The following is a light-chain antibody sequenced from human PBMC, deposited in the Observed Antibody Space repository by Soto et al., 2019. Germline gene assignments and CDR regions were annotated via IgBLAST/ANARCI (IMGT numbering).Light chain of an antibody. V-gene: IGKV4-1*01. J-gene: IGKJ1*01. Sequence: DIVMTQSPDSLAVSLGERATINCKSSQSVLYSSNNKNYLAWYQQKPGQPPKLLIYWASTRESGVPDRFSGSGSGTDFTLTISSLQAEDVAVYYCQQYYSTLTWTFCQGTKVDIK. CDR3: QQYYSTLTWT. CDR2: WAS. CDR1: QSVLYSSNNKNY.